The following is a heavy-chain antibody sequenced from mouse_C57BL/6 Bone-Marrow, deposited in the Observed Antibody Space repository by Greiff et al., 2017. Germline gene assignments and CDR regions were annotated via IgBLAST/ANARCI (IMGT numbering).Heavy chain of an antibody. D-gene: IGHD2-4*01. CDR1: GYTFTSYG. Sequence: VKLMESGAELARPGASVKLSCKASGYTFTSYGISWVKQRTGQGLEWIGEIYPRSGNTYYNEKFKGKATLTADKSSSTAYMELRSLTSEDSAVYFCARDYDYDVSFAYWGQGTLVTVSA. CDR2: IYPRSGNT. J-gene: IGHJ3*01. V-gene: IGHV1-81*01. CDR3: ARDYDYDVSFAY.